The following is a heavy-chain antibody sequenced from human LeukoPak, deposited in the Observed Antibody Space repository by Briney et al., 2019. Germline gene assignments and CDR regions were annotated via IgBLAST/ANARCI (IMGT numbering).Heavy chain of an antibody. J-gene: IGHJ4*02. CDR1: GFTFSSYA. V-gene: IGHV3-23*01. Sequence: GGSLRLSCAASGFTFSSYAMSWVRQAPGKGLEWVSAISGSGDNTYYADSVKGRFTISRDNSKNTLYLQMNSLRAEDTALYYCAKGSYYDSSGTYYFDYWGQGTLVTVSS. D-gene: IGHD3-22*01. CDR2: ISGSGDNT. CDR3: AKGSYYDSSGTYYFDY.